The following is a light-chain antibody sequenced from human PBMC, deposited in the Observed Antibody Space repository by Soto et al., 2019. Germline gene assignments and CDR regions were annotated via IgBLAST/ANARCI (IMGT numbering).Light chain of an antibody. Sequence: QMTQSPSTLSASVGDLVTLTCRASRGISSSLAWYQQKPGEAPKLLISAASTLQSGVPPRFSGSGSGTEFTLTISSLQPEDFARYYCQKLNTYPLTFGQGTRLEIK. J-gene: IGKJ5*01. CDR1: RGISSS. CDR2: AAS. V-gene: IGKV1-9*01. CDR3: QKLNTYPLT.